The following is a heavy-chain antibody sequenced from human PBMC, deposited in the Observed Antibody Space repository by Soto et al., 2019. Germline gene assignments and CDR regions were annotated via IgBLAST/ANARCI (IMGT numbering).Heavy chain of an antibody. CDR3: ARSRALYCSGGSCSLMDV. CDR2: IGTAGDT. Sequence: GGSLRLSCAASGFTFSSYDMHWVRQATGKGLEWVSAIGTAGDTYYPGSVKGRFTISRENAKNSLYLQMNSLRAGDTAVYYCARSRALYCSGGSCSLMDVWGKGTTVTVSS. CDR1: GFTFSSYD. D-gene: IGHD2-15*01. J-gene: IGHJ6*03. V-gene: IGHV3-13*01.